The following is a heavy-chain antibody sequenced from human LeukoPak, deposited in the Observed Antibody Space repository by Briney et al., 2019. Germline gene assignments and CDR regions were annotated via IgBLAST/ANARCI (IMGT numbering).Heavy chain of an antibody. CDR2: ILYDGSNK. V-gene: IGHV3-30*14. Sequence: GGSLRLSCAASGFTFSSYAMHWVRQAPGKGLEWVAVILYDGSNKYYADSVKGRFTISRDNSKNTLYLQMNSLRAEDTAVYYCARPVRLAFDPWGQGTLVTVSS. CDR3: ARPVRLAFDP. CDR1: GFTFSSYA. J-gene: IGHJ5*02. D-gene: IGHD1-1*01.